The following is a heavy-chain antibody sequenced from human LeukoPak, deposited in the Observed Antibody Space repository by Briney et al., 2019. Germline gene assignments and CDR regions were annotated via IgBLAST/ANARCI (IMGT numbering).Heavy chain of an antibody. CDR2: IYSGGST. CDR3: AKDRSSRTLYYFDY. D-gene: IGHD6-19*01. CDR1: GFTVSSNY. J-gene: IGHJ4*02. V-gene: IGHV3-53*01. Sequence: GGSLRLSCVASGFTVSSNYMSWVRQAPGKGLEWVSVIYSGGSTYYADSVKGRFTISRDNSKNTLYLQMNSLRAEDTAVYYCAKDRSSRTLYYFDYWGQGTLVTVSS.